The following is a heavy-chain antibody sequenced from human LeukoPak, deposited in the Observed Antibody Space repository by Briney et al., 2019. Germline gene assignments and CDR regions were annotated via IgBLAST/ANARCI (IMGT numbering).Heavy chain of an antibody. D-gene: IGHD5-18*01. V-gene: IGHV1-46*01. CDR3: ARDGDYTAMSFLYYMDV. Sequence: ASVKVSCKASGYTFTSYYMHWVRQAPGQGLEWMGIINPSGGTTSYAQKFQGRVTMTRDTSTSTVYMELSSLRSEDTAVYYCARDGDYTAMSFLYYMDVWGKGTTVTVSS. CDR2: INPSGGTT. J-gene: IGHJ6*03. CDR1: GYTFTSYY.